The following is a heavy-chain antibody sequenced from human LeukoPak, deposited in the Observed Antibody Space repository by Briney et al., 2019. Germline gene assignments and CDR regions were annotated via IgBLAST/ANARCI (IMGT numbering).Heavy chain of an antibody. CDR2: IYYSGST. D-gene: IGHD5-18*01. CDR1: GGSISSYY. V-gene: IGHV4-59*01. Sequence: SETLSLTCTVSGGSISSYYWSWFRQPPGKGLEWIGYIYYSGSTNYNPSLKSRVTISVDTSKNQFSLKLSSVTAADTAVYYCAGDLPWGTAMTPWGQGTLVTVSS. CDR3: AGDLPWGTAMTP. J-gene: IGHJ4*02.